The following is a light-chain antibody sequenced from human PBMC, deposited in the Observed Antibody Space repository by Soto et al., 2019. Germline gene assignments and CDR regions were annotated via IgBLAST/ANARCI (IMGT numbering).Light chain of an antibody. CDR2: LNN. Sequence: QSVLTQLPSMSGAPGQRVTISCTGSSSNIGAGYDVHWYQQLPGTPPKLLIYLNNDRPSGVPDRFSGSKSGTSASLAITGLRADDEAVYYCQSSDNSLPGLVIFGGGTKVTVL. V-gene: IGLV1-40*01. J-gene: IGLJ2*01. CDR1: SSNIGAGYD. CDR3: QSSDNSLPGLVI.